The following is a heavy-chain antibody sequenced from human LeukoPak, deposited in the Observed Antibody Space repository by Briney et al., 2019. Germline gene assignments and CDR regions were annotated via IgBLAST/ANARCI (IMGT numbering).Heavy chain of an antibody. D-gene: IGHD4-17*01. CDR3: ARDLVSGYGDYALRGMAFAI. CDR2: IYYSGST. V-gene: IGHV4-31*03. CDR1: GGSISSGGYY. J-gene: IGHJ3*02. Sequence: SQTLSLTGTVSGGSISSGGYYWSWIRQHPGKGLEWIGYIYYSGSTYYNPSLKSRVTISVDTSKNQFSLKLSSVTAADTAVYYCARDLVSGYGDYALRGMAFAIWGQGTMVTVSS.